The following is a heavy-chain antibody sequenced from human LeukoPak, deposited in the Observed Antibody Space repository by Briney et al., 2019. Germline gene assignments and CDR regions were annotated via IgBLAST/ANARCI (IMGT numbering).Heavy chain of an antibody. CDR3: AKGYYYDSSGYYSPFDY. CDR1: GFTFSSYA. V-gene: IGHV3-23*01. D-gene: IGHD3-22*01. J-gene: IGHJ4*02. CDR2: ISGSGGST. Sequence: GGSLRLSCAASGFTFSSYAMSWVRQAPGKGLEWVSAISGSGGSTYYADFVKGRFTISRDNSKNTLYLQMNSLRAEDTAVYYCAKGYYYDSSGYYSPFDYWGQGTLVTVSS.